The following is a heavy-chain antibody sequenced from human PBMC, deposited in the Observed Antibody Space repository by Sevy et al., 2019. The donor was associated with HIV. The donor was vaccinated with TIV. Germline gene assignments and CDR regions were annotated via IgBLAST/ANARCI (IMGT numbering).Heavy chain of an antibody. J-gene: IGHJ3*01. V-gene: IGHV3-23*01. Sequence: GGSLRLSCAASGFSFSGYVMNWVRQAPGKGLEWVSSISGRDSSTYYADSVRGRFIISRDNSENTLYLQMNGLRAEDTAVYYCAKVTRWGLLAAHDAFDVWGQGTMVTVSS. CDR2: ISGRDSST. CDR1: GFSFSGYV. D-gene: IGHD1-26*01. CDR3: AKVTRWGLLAAHDAFDV.